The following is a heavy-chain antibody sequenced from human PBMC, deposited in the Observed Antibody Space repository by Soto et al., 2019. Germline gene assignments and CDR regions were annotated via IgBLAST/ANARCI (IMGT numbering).Heavy chain of an antibody. V-gene: IGHV1-18*01. J-gene: IGHJ3*02. CDR3: ARDFPYYDFWSGYHSRGAFDI. D-gene: IGHD3-3*01. CDR2: ISAYNGNT. CDR1: CYTFSRYG. Sequence: ASVKGSWKASCYTFSRYGISWGRQAPGQRLEGIGWISAYNGNTNYAQKLQGRVTMTTDTSTSTAYMELRSLRSDDTAVYYCARDFPYYDFWSGYHSRGAFDIWGQGTMVTVSS.